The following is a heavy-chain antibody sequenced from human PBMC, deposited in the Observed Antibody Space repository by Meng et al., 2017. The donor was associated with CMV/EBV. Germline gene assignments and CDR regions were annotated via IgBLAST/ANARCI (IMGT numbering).Heavy chain of an antibody. Sequence: GSLRLSCTVSGGSISSSSYYWGWIRQPPGKGLEWIGYIYYSGSTNYNPSLKSRVTISVDTSKNQFSLKLSSVTAADTAVYYCARGYCSGGSCYRGYYYGMDVWGQGTTVTVSS. CDR2: IYYSGST. V-gene: IGHV4-61*05. D-gene: IGHD2-15*01. J-gene: IGHJ6*02. CDR1: GGSISSSSYY. CDR3: ARGYCSGGSCYRGYYYGMDV.